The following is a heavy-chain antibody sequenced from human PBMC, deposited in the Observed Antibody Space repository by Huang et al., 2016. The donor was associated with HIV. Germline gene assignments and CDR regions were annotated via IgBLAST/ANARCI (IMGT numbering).Heavy chain of an antibody. Sequence: QLQLQESGPGLVKPSETLSLTCTVSGGSIRSSTYFWGWIRQPPGKGLEWIGLTYDSGKDVKSPSRKSRVTIAVDTSKNQFSLKLSSVTAADTAVYYCARQVGSSIADDDYHGMDVWGQGTTVTVSS. CDR2: TYDSGKD. J-gene: IGHJ6*02. CDR3: ARQVGSSIADDDYHGMDV. V-gene: IGHV4-39*01. D-gene: IGHD6-13*01. CDR1: GGSIRSSTYF.